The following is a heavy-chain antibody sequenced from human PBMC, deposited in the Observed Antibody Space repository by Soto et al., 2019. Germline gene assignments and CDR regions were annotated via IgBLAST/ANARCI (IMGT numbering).Heavy chain of an antibody. D-gene: IGHD5-12*01. V-gene: IGHV4-39*01. CDR1: GGSISSSSYY. CDR3: ARLGGCDLSPRTYYFDY. J-gene: IGHJ4*02. CDR2: IYYSGST. Sequence: PSETLSLTCTVSGGSISSSSYYWGWIRQPPGKGLEWIGSIYYSGSTYYNPSLKSRVTISVDTSKNQFSLKLSSVTAADTAVYYCARLGGCDLSPRTYYFDYWGQETLVTVSS.